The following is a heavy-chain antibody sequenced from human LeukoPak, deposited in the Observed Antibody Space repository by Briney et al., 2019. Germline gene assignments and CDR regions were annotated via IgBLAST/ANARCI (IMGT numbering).Heavy chain of an antibody. CDR2: ISYDGSNK. CDR3: LTIVETTFDAFDI. J-gene: IGHJ3*02. Sequence: GGSLRLSCAASGFTFSSYAMHWVRQAPGKGLEWVAVISYDGSNKYYADSVKGRFIISRDNSKNTLYLQMNSLRAEDTAVYYCLTIVETTFDAFDIWGQGTMVTVSS. D-gene: IGHD2/OR15-2a*01. V-gene: IGHV3-30-3*01. CDR1: GFTFSSYA.